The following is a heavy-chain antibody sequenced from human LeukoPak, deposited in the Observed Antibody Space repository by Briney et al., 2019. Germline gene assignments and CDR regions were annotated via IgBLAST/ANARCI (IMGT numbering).Heavy chain of an antibody. CDR3: AKDLSSAITSALVLDV. CDR1: GFTFSSYG. Sequence: GRSLRLSCAASGFTFSSYGMHWVRQAPGKGLEWVAVISYDGSNKYYADSVKGRFTISRDNSKNTLYLQMNSLRAEDTAVYYCAKDLSSAITSALVLDVWGQGTTV. D-gene: IGHD3-22*01. J-gene: IGHJ6*02. CDR2: ISYDGSNK. V-gene: IGHV3-30*18.